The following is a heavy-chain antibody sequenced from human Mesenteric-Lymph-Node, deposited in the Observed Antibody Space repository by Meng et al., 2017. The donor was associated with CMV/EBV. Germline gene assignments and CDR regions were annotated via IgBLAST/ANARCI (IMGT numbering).Heavy chain of an antibody. Sequence: ASVKVSCKAPGQTFTSYDINWVRQAPGQGLEWMGWMDPNSGNTGYAQKFQGRVTMTRSTSLSTAYMELSSLTSEDTAVYYCARTTGHSYGYNYWGQETLVTVSS. V-gene: IGHV1-8*01. CDR1: GQTFTSYD. J-gene: IGHJ4*02. CDR3: ARTTGHSYGYNY. CDR2: MDPNSGNT. D-gene: IGHD5-18*01.